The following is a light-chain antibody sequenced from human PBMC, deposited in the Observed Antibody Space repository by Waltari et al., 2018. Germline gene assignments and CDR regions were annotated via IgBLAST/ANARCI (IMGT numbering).Light chain of an antibody. CDR1: SAPSSNI. V-gene: IGLV4-69*01. CDR2: VNSDGSH. J-gene: IGLJ3*02. Sequence: QLVLTQTPSASASLEASVRHTCTTDSAPSSNINPCRHQRPEKGPRYLMRVNSDGSHNKGDEIPDRFSGSSSGAERYLTISSVQSGDEGVYYCQTGGHGSWVFGGGTHLTVL. CDR3: QTGGHGSWV.